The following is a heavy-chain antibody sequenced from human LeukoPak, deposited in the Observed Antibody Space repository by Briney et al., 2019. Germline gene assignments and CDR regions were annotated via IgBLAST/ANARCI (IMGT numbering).Heavy chain of an antibody. CDR3: ARHSSGWYGIDY. Sequence: PSETLSLTCAVYGGPFSGYYWSWIRQPPGKGLEWIGEINHSGSTNYNPSLKSRVTISVDTSKNQFSLKLSSVTAADTAVYYCARHSSGWYGIDYWGQGTLVTVSS. J-gene: IGHJ4*02. V-gene: IGHV4-34*01. CDR1: GGPFSGYY. CDR2: INHSGST. D-gene: IGHD6-19*01.